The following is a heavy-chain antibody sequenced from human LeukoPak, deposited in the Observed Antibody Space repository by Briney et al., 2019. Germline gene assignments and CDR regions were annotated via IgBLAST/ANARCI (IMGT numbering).Heavy chain of an antibody. CDR2: IDGSGDNT. CDR3: AKHDYGVFKDFDY. V-gene: IGHV3-23*01. CDR1: GFTFSNYA. D-gene: IGHD4-17*01. J-gene: IGHJ4*02. Sequence: PGGSLRLSCAASGFTFSNYAMSWVRQAPGKGLEWVSAIDGSGDNTDHADSVKGRFSISRDNSGNTLYLQMNSLRAEDTAVYHCAKHDYGVFKDFDYWGQGTLVTVSS.